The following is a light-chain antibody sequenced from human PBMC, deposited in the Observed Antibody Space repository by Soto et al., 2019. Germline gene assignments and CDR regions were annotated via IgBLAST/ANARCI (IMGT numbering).Light chain of an antibody. Sequence: EIVMTQSPATLSVSPGERATLSCRASQNVSSNLAWYQQKPGQAPRLLFYGASTRATGIPARFSGSGSGTEFTLTISSLQSEDFAVYYCQHYNNWPRTFGQGTKVEIK. CDR1: QNVSSN. CDR2: GAS. CDR3: QHYNNWPRT. J-gene: IGKJ1*01. V-gene: IGKV3-15*01.